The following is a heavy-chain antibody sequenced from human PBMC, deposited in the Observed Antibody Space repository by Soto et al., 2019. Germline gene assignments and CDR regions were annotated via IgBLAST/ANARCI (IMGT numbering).Heavy chain of an antibody. CDR3: ARAVGGNYYFDY. CDR2: LAYDGITR. V-gene: IGHV3-30*04. CDR1: GFTFSSDT. Sequence: GGSLRLSCEASGFTFSSDTMHWVRQAPGKGLEWVAVLAYDGITRSYADSVKGRFTISRDNSKNTLYLQMNSLRPEDTAMYFCARAVGGNYYFDYWGPGTLVTVSS. D-gene: IGHD1-26*01. J-gene: IGHJ4*02.